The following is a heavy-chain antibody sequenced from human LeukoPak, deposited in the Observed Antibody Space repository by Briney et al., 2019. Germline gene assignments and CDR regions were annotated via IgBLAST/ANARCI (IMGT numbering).Heavy chain of an antibody. CDR2: IYRSGST. V-gene: IGHV4-4*02. J-gene: IGHJ4*02. CDR3: ARGKKLVRGVIISYYFDY. D-gene: IGHD3-10*01. CDR1: GGSISSSNW. Sequence: NPSGTLSLTCAVSGGSISSSNWWSWVRQPPGEGLGWIGEIYRSGSTNYNPSLKSRVTIPVDKSKNQFSLKLSSVTAADTAVYYCARGKKLVRGVIISYYFDYWGQGTLVTVSS.